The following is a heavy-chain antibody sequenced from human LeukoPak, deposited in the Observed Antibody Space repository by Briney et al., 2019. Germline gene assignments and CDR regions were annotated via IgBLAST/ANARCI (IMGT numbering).Heavy chain of an antibody. V-gene: IGHV1-2*02. D-gene: IGHD3-3*01. CDR1: GYTFTGYH. Sequence: GASVKVSCKASGYTFTGYHMHWVRQAPGQGLEWMGWINPNSGGTNYAQKFQGRVTMTRDTSISTAYMELSRLRSDDTAVYYCARDFWYTIFGVVTRIDAFDIWGQGTMVTVSS. CDR2: INPNSGGT. J-gene: IGHJ3*02. CDR3: ARDFWYTIFGVVTRIDAFDI.